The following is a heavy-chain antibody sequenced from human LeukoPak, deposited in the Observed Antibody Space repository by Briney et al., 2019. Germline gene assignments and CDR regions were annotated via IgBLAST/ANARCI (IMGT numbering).Heavy chain of an antibody. CDR1: GGTFSSYA. J-gene: IGHJ4*02. Sequence: ASVKVSCKASGGTFSSYAISWARQAPGQGLEWMGGIIPIFGTANYAQKFQGRVTITADKSTSTAYMELSSLRSEDTAVYYCARENDILTGYYDYWGQGTLVTVSS. CDR3: ARENDILTGYYDY. CDR2: IIPIFGTA. D-gene: IGHD3-9*01. V-gene: IGHV1-69*06.